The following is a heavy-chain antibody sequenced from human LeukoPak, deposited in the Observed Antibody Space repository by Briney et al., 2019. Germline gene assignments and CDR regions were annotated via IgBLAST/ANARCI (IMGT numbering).Heavy chain of an antibody. D-gene: IGHD4-17*01. V-gene: IGHV5-51*01. CDR3: GTTVTTSFYYYYGMDV. Sequence: GESLKISCKGSGYSFTSYWIGWVRQVPGKGLEWMGIIYPGDSDTRYSPSFQGQVTISADKSISTAYLQWSSLKASDTAMYYCGTTVTTSFYYYYGMDVWGQGTTVTVSS. J-gene: IGHJ6*02. CDR2: IYPGDSDT. CDR1: GYSFTSYW.